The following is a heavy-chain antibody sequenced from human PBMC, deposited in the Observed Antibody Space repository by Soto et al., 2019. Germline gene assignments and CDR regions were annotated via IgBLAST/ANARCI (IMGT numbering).Heavy chain of an antibody. CDR1: GFTFSSYA. Sequence: PGGSLRLSCAASGFTFSSYAMSWVRQAPGKGLEWVSAISGSGGSTYYADSVKGRFTISRDNSKNTLYLQMNSLRAEDTAVYYCAKDTAESYCSSTSCYPSGWFDPWGQGTLVTVSS. V-gene: IGHV3-23*01. CDR2: ISGSGGST. D-gene: IGHD2-2*01. CDR3: AKDTAESYCSSTSCYPSGWFDP. J-gene: IGHJ5*02.